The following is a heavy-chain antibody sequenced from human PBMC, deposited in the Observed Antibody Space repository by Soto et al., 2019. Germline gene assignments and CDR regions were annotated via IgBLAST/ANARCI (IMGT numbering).Heavy chain of an antibody. Sequence: SETLSLTCAVSGGSIISSNCWSWVRQPPGKGLEWIGEIYHSGSTNYNPSLKSRVTISVDKSKNQFSLKLSSVTAADTAVYYCARAYDYSSNWFDPWGQGTLVTVS. D-gene: IGHD4-4*01. CDR1: GGSIISSNC. J-gene: IGHJ5*02. CDR3: ARAYDYSSNWFDP. V-gene: IGHV4-4*02. CDR2: IYHSGST.